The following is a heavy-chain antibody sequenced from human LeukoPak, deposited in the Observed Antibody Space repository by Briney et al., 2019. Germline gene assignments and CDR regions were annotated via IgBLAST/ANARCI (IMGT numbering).Heavy chain of an antibody. CDR3: AEEEMDYDILTGSYYYYGMDV. J-gene: IGHJ6*02. CDR2: ISYDGSNK. D-gene: IGHD3-9*01. Sequence: GRSLRLSCAASGFTFSSYGMHWVRQAPGKGLEWVAVISYDGSNKYYADSVKGRFTISRDNSKNTLYLQMNSLRAEDTAVYYCAEEEMDYDILTGSYYYYGMDVWGQGTTVTVSS. CDR1: GFTFSSYG. V-gene: IGHV3-30*18.